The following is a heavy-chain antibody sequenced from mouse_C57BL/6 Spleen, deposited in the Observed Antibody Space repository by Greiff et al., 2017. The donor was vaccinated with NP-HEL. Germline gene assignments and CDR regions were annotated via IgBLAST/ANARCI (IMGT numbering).Heavy chain of an antibody. Sequence: EVMLVESGGDLVKPGGSLKLSCAASGFTFSSYGMSWVRQTPDKRLEWVATISHGGSYTYYPDSVKGRFTISRDNAKNTLYLQMSSLKSDDTAMYYCARRDGNFDYWGQGTTLTVSS. V-gene: IGHV5-6*02. CDR1: GFTFSSYG. CDR3: ARRDGNFDY. D-gene: IGHD2-1*01. CDR2: ISHGGSYT. J-gene: IGHJ2*01.